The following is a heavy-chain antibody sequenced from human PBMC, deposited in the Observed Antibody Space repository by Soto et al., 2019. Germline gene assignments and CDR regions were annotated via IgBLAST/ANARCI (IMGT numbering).Heavy chain of an antibody. J-gene: IGHJ6*03. V-gene: IGHV3-11*01. CDR2: ISSSGSTI. CDR3: ARTMVRGVMTRQHYYYMDV. D-gene: IGHD3-10*01. Sequence: QVQLVESGGGVVKPGGSLRLSCAASGFTFSDDYMSCIRQAPGQGLEWVSSISSSGSTIYYADAVKGRCTISRDNAKNSLYLQMNSLRAEDTAVYYCARTMVRGVMTRQHYYYMDVWGNGTTVPVSS. CDR1: GFTFSDDY.